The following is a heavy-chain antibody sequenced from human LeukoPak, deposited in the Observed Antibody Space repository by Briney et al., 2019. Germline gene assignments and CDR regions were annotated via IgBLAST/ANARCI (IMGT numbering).Heavy chain of an antibody. V-gene: IGHV1-2*02. CDR2: INPNSGGT. CDR1: GYTFTGYY. CDR3: ARGLGSSLSSHNYFDP. Sequence: ASVKVSCKASGYTFTGYYMHWVRQAPGQGPEWMGWINPNSGGTNYAQKFQGRVTMTRDTSISTGYMELSRLRSDDTAVYYCARGLGSSLSSHNYFDPWGQGTLVTVSS. J-gene: IGHJ5*02. D-gene: IGHD2-15*01.